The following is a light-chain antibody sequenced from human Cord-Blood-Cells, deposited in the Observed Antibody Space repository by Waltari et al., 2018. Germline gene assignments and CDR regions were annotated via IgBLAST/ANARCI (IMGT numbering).Light chain of an antibody. V-gene: IGKV3-11*02. J-gene: IGKJ4*01. CDR1: QSVSSY. Sequence: VLTQSPATLSLSPGERAALCCRASQSVSSYEAGYQQQPGQAPRLLIYDASNRAMGMPPGFIGSGSGRHFTLTNSSLEPEDSAVYCCQQRINWPPGLTVGGGTKVE. CDR2: DAS. CDR3: QQRINWPPGLT.